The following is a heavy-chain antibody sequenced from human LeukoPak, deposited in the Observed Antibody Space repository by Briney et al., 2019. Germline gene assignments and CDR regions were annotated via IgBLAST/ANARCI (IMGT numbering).Heavy chain of an antibody. J-gene: IGHJ4*02. D-gene: IGHD1-26*01. V-gene: IGHV3-53*01. Sequence: GGSLRLSCAASGFTVSSNYMSWVRQAPGKGLEWVSVIYSGGSTYYADSVKGRFTISRDNSKNTLYLQMNSLRAEDTAVYYCARGWASELTDFDYWGQGTLVTVSS. CDR1: GFTVSSNY. CDR3: ARGWASELTDFDY. CDR2: IYSGGST.